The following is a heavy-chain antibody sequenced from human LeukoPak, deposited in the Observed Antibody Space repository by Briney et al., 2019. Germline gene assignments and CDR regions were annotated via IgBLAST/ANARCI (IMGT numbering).Heavy chain of an antibody. Sequence: PGASVKVSCKASGYTFTSYGISWVRQAPGQGLEWMGWISAYNGNTNYAQKLQGRVTMTTDTSTSTAYMELRSLRSDDTAVYYCARDVVVVAATPGTFDYWGQGTLVTVSS. CDR1: GYTFTSYG. CDR2: ISAYNGNT. J-gene: IGHJ4*02. V-gene: IGHV1-18*01. CDR3: ARDVVVVAATPGTFDY. D-gene: IGHD2-15*01.